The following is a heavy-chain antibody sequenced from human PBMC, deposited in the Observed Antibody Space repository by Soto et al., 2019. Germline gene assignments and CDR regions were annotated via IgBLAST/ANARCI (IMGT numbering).Heavy chain of an antibody. CDR2: ITVRGDGT. J-gene: IGHJ4*02. D-gene: IGHD6-19*01. V-gene: IGHV3-23*01. Sequence: EVQLLESGGALVQPGGSLRLSCAASVFAFSSSVMGWVRQAPGKGLEWVSTITVRGDGTFYADSVKGRFSISRDNSENTLSLQMNSLRPDDTATYYCVKSRAGDFDYWGQGTLVTVSS. CDR1: VFAFSSSV. CDR3: VKSRAGDFDY.